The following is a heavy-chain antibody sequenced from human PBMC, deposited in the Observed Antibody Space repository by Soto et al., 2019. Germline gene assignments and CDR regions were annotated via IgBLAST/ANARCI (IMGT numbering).Heavy chain of an antibody. J-gene: IGHJ6*02. V-gene: IGHV3-21*01. D-gene: IGHD2-21*01. CDR2: ISCSSSYI. CDR3: ARVVDCCGPYYYYGMDV. CDR1: GFTFSSYS. Sequence: EVQLVESGGGLVKPGGSLRLSCAASGFTFSSYSMNWVRQAPGKGLEWVSSISCSSSYIYYADSVKGRFTISRDNAKNSLYLQMNSLRAEDTAVYYCARVVDCCGPYYYYGMDVWGQGTTVTVSS.